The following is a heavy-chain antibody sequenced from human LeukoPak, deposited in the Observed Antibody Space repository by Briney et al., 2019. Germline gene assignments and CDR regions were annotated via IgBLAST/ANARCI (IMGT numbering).Heavy chain of an antibody. CDR1: GGSISSSSYY. CDR2: IYYSGST. CDR3: ASPILRGHYCSSTSCYTDAFDI. J-gene: IGHJ3*02. V-gene: IGHV4-39*01. D-gene: IGHD2-2*02. Sequence: SETLSLTCTVSGGSISSSSYYWGWIRQPPGKGLEWIGSIYYSGSTYYNPSLKSRVTISVDTSKNQFSLKLSSVTAADTAVYYCASPILRGHYCSSTSCYTDAFDIWGQGTMVTVSS.